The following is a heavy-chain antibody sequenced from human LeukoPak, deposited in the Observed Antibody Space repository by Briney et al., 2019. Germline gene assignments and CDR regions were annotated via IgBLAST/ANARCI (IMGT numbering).Heavy chain of an antibody. J-gene: IGHJ4*02. Sequence: GGSLRLSCAASGFTFSSYWMSWVRQAPGKGLEWVATINQDESQKYYVDSVRGRFTISRDNAKNSLYLQMNSLRAEDTAVYYCARDGGRNNDYWGQGTLVTVSS. CDR2: INQDESQK. CDR3: ARDGGRNNDY. CDR1: GFTFSSYW. V-gene: IGHV3-7*01. D-gene: IGHD3-3*01.